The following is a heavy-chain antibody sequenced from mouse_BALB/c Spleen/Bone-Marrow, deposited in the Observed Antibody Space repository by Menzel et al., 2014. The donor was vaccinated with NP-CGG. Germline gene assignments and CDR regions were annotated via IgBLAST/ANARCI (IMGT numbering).Heavy chain of an antibody. Sequence: EVQLQQSGGGLVHPGGSLKLSCAASGFDFSSYWMSWVRQAPGKGLEWIGEINPDSSTINYTPSLKDKFIISRDNAENTLYLQMSKVRSEDTALYYCTRLNYYGNLFVWGAGTTVTVSS. CDR3: TRLNYYGNLFV. CDR1: GFDFSSYW. CDR2: INPDSSTI. J-gene: IGHJ1*01. V-gene: IGHV4-1*02. D-gene: IGHD1-1*01.